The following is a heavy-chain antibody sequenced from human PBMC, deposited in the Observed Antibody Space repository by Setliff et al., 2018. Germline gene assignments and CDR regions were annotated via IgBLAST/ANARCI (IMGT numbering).Heavy chain of an antibody. Sequence: GGSLRLSCVASGFSLRDYTINWVRQAPGKGLDWVSSIRSSGTSFYADSVKGRFTVSRDNAKNSVYLQMNSLRVEDTAIYYCARTLPTYCRDGPCKVGALDIWGQGTMVTVSS. CDR3: ARTLPTYCRDGPCKVGALDI. CDR1: GFSLRDYT. V-gene: IGHV3-21*01. CDR2: IRSSGTS. J-gene: IGHJ3*02. D-gene: IGHD1-26*01.